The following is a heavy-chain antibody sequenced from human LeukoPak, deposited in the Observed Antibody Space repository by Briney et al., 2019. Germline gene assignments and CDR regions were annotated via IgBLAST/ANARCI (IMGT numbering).Heavy chain of an antibody. Sequence: GGSLRLSCAASGFTFSSYLMHWVRQGPGKGLVWVSYISGDGSRTTYADSVKGRFTISRDNAKNTLDLQMNSLRAEDTAVYYCARGGWGTAIDYWAQGTLVTVSS. CDR2: ISGDGSRT. CDR1: GFTFSSYL. D-gene: IGHD1-7*01. CDR3: ARGGWGTAIDY. J-gene: IGHJ4*02. V-gene: IGHV3-74*01.